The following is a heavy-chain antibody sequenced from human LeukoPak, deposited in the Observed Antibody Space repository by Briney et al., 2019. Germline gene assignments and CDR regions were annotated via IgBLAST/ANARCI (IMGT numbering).Heavy chain of an antibody. CDR2: IYYNGNT. J-gene: IGHJ4*02. V-gene: IGHV4-39*01. D-gene: IGHD3-10*01. CDR3: ARFGSY. CDR1: GGSITSDGFH. Sequence: SETLSLTCTVSGGSITSDGFHWGWVRQPPGKGLEWIGVIYYNGNTYYSVSLKSRVTISVDTFKRQFSLKLNSVTAADTAVYYCARFGSYWGQGTLVTVSS.